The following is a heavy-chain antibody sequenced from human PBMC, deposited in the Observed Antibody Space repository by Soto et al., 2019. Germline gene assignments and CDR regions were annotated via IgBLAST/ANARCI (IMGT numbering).Heavy chain of an antibody. D-gene: IGHD3-3*01. V-gene: IGHV1-24*01. CDR2: FDPEDGET. CDR1: GYTLTELS. Sequence: ASVKVSCKVSGYTLTELSMHWVRQAPGKGLEWMGGFDPEDGETIYAQKFQGRVTMTEDTSTDTAYMELSSLRSEDTAVYYCATSEGNYDFWSGYVWGQGTLVTVSS. J-gene: IGHJ4*02. CDR3: ATSEGNYDFWSGYV.